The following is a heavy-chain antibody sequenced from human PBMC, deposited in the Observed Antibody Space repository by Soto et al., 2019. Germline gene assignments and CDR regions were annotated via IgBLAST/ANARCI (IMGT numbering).Heavy chain of an antibody. CDR1: GFSFSTYG. CDR3: AKEGYSGSYAAYFDY. CDR2: ILYDGTKK. J-gene: IGHJ4*02. V-gene: IGHV3-30*18. D-gene: IGHD1-26*01. Sequence: QVQLVESGGDVVQPGRSLRLSCAASGFSFSTYGMHWVRQAPGKGLEWVAIILYDGTKKYYADSVKGRFTIARDNSKNTLYLQMNSLRAEDTAVYYCAKEGYSGSYAAYFDYWGQGTLVTVSS.